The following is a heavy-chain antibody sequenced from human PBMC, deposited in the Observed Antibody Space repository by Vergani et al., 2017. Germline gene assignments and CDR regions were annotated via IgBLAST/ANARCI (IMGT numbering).Heavy chain of an antibody. J-gene: IGHJ3*02. D-gene: IGHD3-9*01. CDR1: GGTFSSYA. CDR2: ILPIFGTV. Sequence: QVQLVQSGAEVKKPGSSVKVSCKASGGTFSSYAISWVRQAPGQGLEWMGRILPIFGTVNYAQNFQGRVTITADESTSTAYMELSSLRSEDTAVYYCARVDVIEAYKYDIFTAYLSRSGAFDIWGQGTMVTVSS. CDR3: ARVDVIEAYKYDIFTAYLSRSGAFDI. V-gene: IGHV1-69*13.